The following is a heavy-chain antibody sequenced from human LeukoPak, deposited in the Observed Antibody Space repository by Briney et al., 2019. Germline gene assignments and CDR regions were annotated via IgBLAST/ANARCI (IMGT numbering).Heavy chain of an antibody. CDR2: INSDGSST. J-gene: IGHJ3*02. D-gene: IGHD6-19*01. Sequence: GGSLRLSCAASGFTFSSYWMHWVRQAPGKGLVWVSRINSDGSSTSYADSVKGRFTISRDNAKNALYLQMNSLRAEDTAVYYCARGAVANDAFDIWGQGTMVTVSS. V-gene: IGHV3-74*01. CDR1: GFTFSSYW. CDR3: ARGAVANDAFDI.